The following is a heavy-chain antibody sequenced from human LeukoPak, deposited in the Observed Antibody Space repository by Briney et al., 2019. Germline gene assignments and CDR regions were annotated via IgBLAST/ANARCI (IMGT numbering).Heavy chain of an antibody. V-gene: IGHV3-23*01. CDR1: GFTFSSYA. Sequence: GGSLRLSCVASGFTFSSYAMSWVRQAPGKGLEWVSTIGGSGGSTYYADSVKGRFTISRDNSNNTLYLQMNSLRAEDTAVYYCAKDLGRYRNNYFDYWGQGTLVTVSS. D-gene: IGHD1-26*01. J-gene: IGHJ4*02. CDR2: IGGSGGST. CDR3: AKDLGRYRNNYFDY.